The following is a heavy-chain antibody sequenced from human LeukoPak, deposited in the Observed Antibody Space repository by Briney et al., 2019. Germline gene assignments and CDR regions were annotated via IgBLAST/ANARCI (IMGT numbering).Heavy chain of an antibody. J-gene: IGHJ3*02. V-gene: IGHV3-64*01. CDR1: GFTFSNYA. CDR2: ISSNGGST. D-gene: IGHD4/OR15-4a*01. Sequence: GGSLRLSCAASGFTFSNYAMHWVRQAPGKGLEYVSAISSNGGSTYYANSVKGRFTISRDNSKNTLYLQMGSLRSEDMAVYYCARPSEYYGTSDAFDIWGQGTMVTVSS. CDR3: ARPSEYYGTSDAFDI.